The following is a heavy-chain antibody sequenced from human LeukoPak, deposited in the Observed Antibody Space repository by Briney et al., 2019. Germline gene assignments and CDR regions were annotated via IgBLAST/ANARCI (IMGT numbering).Heavy chain of an antibody. V-gene: IGHV3-64*01. CDR1: GFPFSTYA. J-gene: IGHJ4*02. Sequence: AGGSLRLSCAASGFPFSTYALHWVRQAPGKGLEYVSAISSNGGLTYYANSVKGRFTISRDNSRNTVYLQMGSLRAEDMAVYYCARGHSYSYDYWGQGTLVTVSS. D-gene: IGHD5-18*01. CDR3: ARGHSYSYDY. CDR2: ISSNGGLT.